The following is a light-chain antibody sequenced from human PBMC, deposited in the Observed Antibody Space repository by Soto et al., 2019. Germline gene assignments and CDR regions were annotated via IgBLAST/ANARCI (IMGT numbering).Light chain of an antibody. J-gene: IGKJ2*02. Sequence: DIVMTQSPLSLPVTPGEPASISYRSSQSLLHSNGHKYLDWYLQKPGQSPQLLIYLGSNRASGVPDRFSGSGSGTDFTLKISRVEAEDVGVYYCMQTLQTPRTFGQGTKLEIK. V-gene: IGKV2-28*01. CDR3: MQTLQTPRT. CDR1: QSLLHSNGHKY. CDR2: LGS.